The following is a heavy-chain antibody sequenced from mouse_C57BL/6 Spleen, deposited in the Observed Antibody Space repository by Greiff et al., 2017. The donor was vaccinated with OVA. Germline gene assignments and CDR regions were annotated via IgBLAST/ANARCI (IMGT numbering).Heavy chain of an antibody. J-gene: IGHJ2*01. V-gene: IGHV14-2*01. Sequence: VQLQQSGAELVKPGASVKLSCTASGFNIKDYYMHWVKQRTEQGLAWIGRIDPEAGETTYAPKFQGKATIPADTSSNTAYLQLSSLTSEDTAVYYCAYAEFDYWGQGTTLTVSS. CDR1: GFNIKDYY. D-gene: IGHD6-5*01. CDR3: AYAEFDY. CDR2: IDPEAGET.